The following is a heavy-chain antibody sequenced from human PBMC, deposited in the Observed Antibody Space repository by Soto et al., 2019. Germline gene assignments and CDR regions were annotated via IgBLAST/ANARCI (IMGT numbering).Heavy chain of an antibody. J-gene: IGHJ3*02. D-gene: IGHD1-1*01. V-gene: IGHV3-7*01. CDR2: IRQDGREE. CDR3: AKSEGYSFDI. CDR1: GFTFSSHW. Sequence: QLVESGGGSVQPGGSLRLSCAASGFTFSSHWMTWVRQAPGKGLEWVANIRQDGREEHYLDSVKGRFTLSRDNAQNSLYLQMNGLRVEDTAVYYCAKSEGYSFDIRGQGTLVTVSS.